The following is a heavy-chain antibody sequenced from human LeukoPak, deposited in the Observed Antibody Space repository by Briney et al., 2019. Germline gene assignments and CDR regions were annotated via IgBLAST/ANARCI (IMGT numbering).Heavy chain of an antibody. CDR3: ARHLDTAMGHIAGPFDY. V-gene: IGHV5-51*01. CDR1: GYSFSNYW. D-gene: IGHD5-18*01. J-gene: IGHJ4*02. Sequence: GESLKISCEGSGYSFSNYWIGWVRQMPGKGLEWMGNIYPDESNTRYSPSFQGQVTISADKSISTAYLQWSSLKASDTAMYYCARHLDTAMGHIAGPFDYWGQGTLVTVSS. CDR2: IYPDESNT.